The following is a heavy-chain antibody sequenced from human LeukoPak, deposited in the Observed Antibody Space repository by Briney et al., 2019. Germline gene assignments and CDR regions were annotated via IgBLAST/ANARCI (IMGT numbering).Heavy chain of an antibody. Sequence: GGSLRLSCAASGFTFSRYWMHWVLQAPGKGLVWVSRINSDGSSTSYADSVKGRFTISRDNAKNTLYLQMNSLRAEDTAVYYCARGYYYDSSGPEDYWGQGTLVTVSS. CDR1: GFTFSRYW. D-gene: IGHD3-22*01. V-gene: IGHV3-74*01. CDR3: ARGYYYDSSGPEDY. CDR2: INSDGSST. J-gene: IGHJ4*02.